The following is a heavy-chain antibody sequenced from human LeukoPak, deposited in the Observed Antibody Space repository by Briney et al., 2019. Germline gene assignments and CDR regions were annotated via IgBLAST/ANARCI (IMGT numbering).Heavy chain of an antibody. CDR3: ARQVVAVAGTGYFDY. V-gene: IGHV4-39*01. D-gene: IGHD6-19*01. CDR2: IYYSGST. J-gene: IGHJ4*02. Sequence: SETLSLTCTVSGGSIRSSSYYWGWIRQPPGKGLEWIGSIYYSGSTYYNASIKSRGTISVDTSKNQFSLKLNSVTAADTAVYFCARQVVAVAGTGYFDYWGQGTLVTVSS. CDR1: GGSIRSSSYY.